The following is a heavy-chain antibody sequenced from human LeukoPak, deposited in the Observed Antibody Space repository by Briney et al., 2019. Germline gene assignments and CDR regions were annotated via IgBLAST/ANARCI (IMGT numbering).Heavy chain of an antibody. D-gene: IGHD3-9*01. CDR2: MSPNSGNT. CDR3: ARPDYDILTGSYYFDY. Sequence: ASVKVSCKASGYTFTSYDINWVRQATGQGLEWMGWMSPNSGNTGYAQKFQGRVTMTRNTSISTAYMELSSLRSEDTAVYYCARPDYDILTGSYYFDYWGQGTLVTVSS. J-gene: IGHJ4*02. CDR1: GYTFTSYD. V-gene: IGHV1-8*01.